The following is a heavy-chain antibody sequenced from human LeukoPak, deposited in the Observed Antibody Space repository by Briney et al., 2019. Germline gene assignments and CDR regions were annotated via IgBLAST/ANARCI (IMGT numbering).Heavy chain of an antibody. J-gene: IGHJ3*02. CDR1: GGSISSSSYY. V-gene: IGHV4-39*07. D-gene: IGHD1-7*01. Sequence: SETLSLTCTVSGGSISSSSYYWGWIRQPPGKGLEWIGSIYYSGSTYYNPSLKSRVTISVDTSKNQFSLKLSSVTAADTAVYYCARVRELELAFDIWGQGTMVTVSS. CDR2: IYYSGST. CDR3: ARVRELELAFDI.